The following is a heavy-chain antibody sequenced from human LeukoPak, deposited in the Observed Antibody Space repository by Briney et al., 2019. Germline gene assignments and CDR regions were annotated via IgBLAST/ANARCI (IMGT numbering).Heavy chain of an antibody. CDR3: AKRYYYDSSGYENYYFDY. Sequence: PGGSLRLSCAASGFTFSSYAMSWVRQAPGKGLEWVSAISGSGGSTYYADSVKGRFTISRDNSKNTLYLQMNSLRAEDTAVYYCAKRYYYDSSGYENYYFDYWGQGTLVTVSP. D-gene: IGHD3-22*01. V-gene: IGHV3-23*01. CDR2: ISGSGGST. CDR1: GFTFSSYA. J-gene: IGHJ4*02.